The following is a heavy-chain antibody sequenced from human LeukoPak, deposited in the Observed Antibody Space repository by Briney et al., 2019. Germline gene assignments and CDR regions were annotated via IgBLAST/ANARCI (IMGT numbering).Heavy chain of an antibody. Sequence: GGSLRLSCAASGFTFSSYAMHWVRQAPGKGLEWVAVISYDGSNKYYADSVKGRFTISRDNSKNTLYLQMNSLRAEDTAVYYCAREGTEDYYYYMDVWGKGTTVTVSS. D-gene: IGHD1-1*01. V-gene: IGHV3-30*04. CDR1: GFTFSSYA. CDR3: AREGTEDYYYYMDV. CDR2: ISYDGSNK. J-gene: IGHJ6*03.